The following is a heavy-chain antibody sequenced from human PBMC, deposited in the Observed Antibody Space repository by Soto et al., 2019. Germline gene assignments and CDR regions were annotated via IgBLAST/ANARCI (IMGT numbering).Heavy chain of an antibody. CDR3: AIDRGCGDSPSTNWFDP. D-gene: IGHD3-10*01. CDR1: GYTFTGYY. CDR2: INPNSGGT. Sequence: QVQLVQSGAEVKKPGASVKVSCKASGYTFTGYYMHWVRQAPGQGLEWMGWINPNSGGTNYAQKFHVRVTMTRDTSISTAYMERSRLRSDDTAVYYCAIDRGCGDSPSTNWFDPWGQGTLVTVSS. J-gene: IGHJ5*02. V-gene: IGHV1-2*02.